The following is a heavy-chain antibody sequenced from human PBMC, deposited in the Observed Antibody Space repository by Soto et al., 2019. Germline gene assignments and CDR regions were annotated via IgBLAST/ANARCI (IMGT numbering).Heavy chain of an antibody. D-gene: IGHD3-3*01. Sequence: GGSLRLSCAASGFTYSNYAMNWDRQAPGKGLGWVSAISGSGASTPYADSGKGRFTISRDNSKNTVFLQMNSLRGDDTAMYYCARDRENILQFLERREYYYYYGLDVWGQGTTVTVSS. J-gene: IGHJ6*02. CDR3: ARDRENILQFLERREYYYYYGLDV. CDR2: ISGSGAST. CDR1: GFTYSNYA. V-gene: IGHV3-23*01.